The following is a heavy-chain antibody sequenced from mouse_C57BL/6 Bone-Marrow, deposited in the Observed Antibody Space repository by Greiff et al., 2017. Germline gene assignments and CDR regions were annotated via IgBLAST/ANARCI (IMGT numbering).Heavy chain of an antibody. CDR3: ARFYYGTLYYFDY. V-gene: IGHV1-7*01. CDR1: GYTFTSYW. Sequence: QVQLQQSGAELAKPGASVKLSCKASGYTFTSYWMHWVKQRPGQGLEWIGYINPSSGYTKYNQKFKDKATLTADKSSSTAYMQLSSLTYEDSAVYYCARFYYGTLYYFDYWGQGTTLTVSS. J-gene: IGHJ2*01. CDR2: INPSSGYT. D-gene: IGHD1-1*01.